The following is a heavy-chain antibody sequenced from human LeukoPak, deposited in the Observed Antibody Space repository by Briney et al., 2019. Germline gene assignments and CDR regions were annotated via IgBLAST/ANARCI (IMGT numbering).Heavy chain of an antibody. CDR3: ARDDWNDVLDY. CDR2: IYYSGST. V-gene: IGHV4-59*01. J-gene: IGHJ4*02. D-gene: IGHD1-1*01. CDR1: GGSISSYD. Sequence: SETLSLTCTVSGGSISSYDWSWIRQPPGQGLEWIGYIYYSGSTNYNPSLKSRVTISVDTSKNQFSLKLSSVTAADTAVYYCARDDWNDVLDYWGQGTLVTVSS.